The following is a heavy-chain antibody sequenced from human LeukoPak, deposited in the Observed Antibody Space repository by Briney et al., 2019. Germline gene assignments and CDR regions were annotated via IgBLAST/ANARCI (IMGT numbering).Heavy chain of an antibody. D-gene: IGHD3-9*01. V-gene: IGHV1-46*01. CDR3: ARAGYDILTGYYSPRLDY. J-gene: IGHJ4*02. CDR1: GYTFTSYY. CDR2: INPSGGST. Sequence: ASVKVSCKASGYTFTSYYMHWVRQAPGQGLEWMGIINPSGGSTSYAQKFQGRVTMTRDTSTSTVYMELSSLRSEDMAVYYCARAGYDILTGYYSPRLDYWGQGTLVTVSS.